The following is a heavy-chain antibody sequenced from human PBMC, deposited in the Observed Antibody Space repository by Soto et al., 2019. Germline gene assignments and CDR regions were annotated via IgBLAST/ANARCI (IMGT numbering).Heavy chain of an antibody. V-gene: IGHV3-7*02. CDR3: ATHPYSSGWYC. D-gene: IGHD6-13*01. CDR2: IKQDGSEK. J-gene: IGHJ4*02. CDR1: GFTFSSYW. Sequence: GGSLRLSCAASGFTFSSYWMTWVRQAPGKGLEWVANIKQDGSEKYYVDSVKGRFTISRDNAKNSLYLQMNSLRAEDTAVYYCATHPYSSGWYCWGQGTLVTVSS.